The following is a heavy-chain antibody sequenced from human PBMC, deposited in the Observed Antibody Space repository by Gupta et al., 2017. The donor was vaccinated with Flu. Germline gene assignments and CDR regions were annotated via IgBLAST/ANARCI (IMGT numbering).Heavy chain of an antibody. D-gene: IGHD1-7*01. CDR2: IYPDDSDV. J-gene: IGHJ4*02. CDR3: ARRTPAGTADY. Sequence: EVQLVQSGAEVKKPGEPLKISCQASGFIFTNNWIAWVRQMPGKGLEWMGIIYPDDSDVKYSPSFQGQVTISADKSITTAYLQWSTLKASDTAMYYCARRTPAGTADYWGQGTLVTVSS. CDR1: GFIFTNNW. V-gene: IGHV5-51*03.